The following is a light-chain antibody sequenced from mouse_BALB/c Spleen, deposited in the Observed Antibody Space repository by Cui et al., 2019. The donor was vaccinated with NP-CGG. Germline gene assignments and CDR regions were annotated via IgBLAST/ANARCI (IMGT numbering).Light chain of an antibody. CDR3: TLWYSNHWV. J-gene: IGLJ1*01. V-gene: IGLV1*01. CDR2: GTN. Sequence: QALRTPESAPTTSPGETVTLTCRSSTGAVTTDNYANWVQEKPDHLFTGLIGGTNNRAPGVPARFSGSLIGDKAALTITGAQTEDEAIYFCTLWYSNHWVFGGGTKLTVL. CDR1: TGAVTTDNY.